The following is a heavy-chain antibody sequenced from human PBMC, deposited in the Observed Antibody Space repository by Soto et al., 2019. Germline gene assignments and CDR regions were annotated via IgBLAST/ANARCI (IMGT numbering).Heavy chain of an antibody. V-gene: IGHV1-18*04. CDR1: GYTFPSYG. D-gene: IGHD5-12*01. CDR3: ARDGYGAYGDY. J-gene: IGHJ4*02. Sequence: QVQLVQSGAEVKKPGASVRVSCKASGYTFPSYGVSWVRQAPGHGREWMGWISAYNDKTNYEQKLQGRVTMTTDPSTHTAYMERRSLKSDDTAVDYCARDGYGAYGDYWGQGTLVTVS. CDR2: ISAYNDKT.